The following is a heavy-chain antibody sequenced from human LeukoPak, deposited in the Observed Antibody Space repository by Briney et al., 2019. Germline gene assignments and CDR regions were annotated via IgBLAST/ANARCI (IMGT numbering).Heavy chain of an antibody. CDR3: ARGGWSLDY. D-gene: IGHD6-19*01. CDR1: GFTFSNYA. CDR2: IKQDGSAK. V-gene: IGHV3-7*04. J-gene: IGHJ4*02. Sequence: GGSLRLSCAASGFTFSNYAMSWVRQAPGKGLEWVAYIKQDGSAKDYVDSVKGRFTISRDNSKNSLYLQMNSLRAEDTAVYYCARGGWSLDYWGQGTLVTVSS.